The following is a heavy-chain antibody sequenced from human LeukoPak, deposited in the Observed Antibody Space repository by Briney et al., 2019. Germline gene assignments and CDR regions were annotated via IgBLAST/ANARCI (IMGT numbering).Heavy chain of an antibody. D-gene: IGHD1-26*01. CDR2: MYSSGST. V-gene: IGHV4-39*01. CDR1: GGSIIISSYY. Sequence: SETLSLTCTVSGGSIIISSYYWGWIRQPPGKGLEWIGSMYSSGSTYYNPSLKSRVIISVDTSKNQFSLKLSSVTAADTAMYYCAKSGGYGLIDYWGQGTLVTVSS. J-gene: IGHJ4*02. CDR3: AKSGGYGLIDY.